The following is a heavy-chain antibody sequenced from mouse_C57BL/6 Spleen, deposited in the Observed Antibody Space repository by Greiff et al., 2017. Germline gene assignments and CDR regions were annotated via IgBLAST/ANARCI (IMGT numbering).Heavy chain of an antibody. CDR3: ARQGATIVTTPYYAMDY. J-gene: IGHJ4*01. CDR2: ISSGGSYT. V-gene: IGHV5-6*01. CDR1: GFTFSSYG. D-gene: IGHD2-5*01. Sequence: DVQLQESGGDLVKPGGSLKLSCAASGFTFSSYGMSWVRQTPDKRLEWVATISSGGSYTYYPDSVKGRFTISRDNAKNTLYLQMSSLKSEDTAMYYCARQGATIVTTPYYAMDYWGQGTSVTVSS.